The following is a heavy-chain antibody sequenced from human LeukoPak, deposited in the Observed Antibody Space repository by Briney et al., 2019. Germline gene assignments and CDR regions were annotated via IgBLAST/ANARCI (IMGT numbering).Heavy chain of an antibody. CDR1: GFTFSSYS. D-gene: IGHD2-2*01. J-gene: IGHJ3*02. CDR3: ARERKVVPAANDAFDI. Sequence: PGGSLRLSCAASGFTFSSYSMNWVRQAPGKGLEWVSSISSSSSYIYYADSVKGRFTISRDNAKNSLYLQMNSLRAEDTAVYYWARERKVVPAANDAFDIWGQGTMVTVPS. CDR2: ISSSSSYI. V-gene: IGHV3-21*01.